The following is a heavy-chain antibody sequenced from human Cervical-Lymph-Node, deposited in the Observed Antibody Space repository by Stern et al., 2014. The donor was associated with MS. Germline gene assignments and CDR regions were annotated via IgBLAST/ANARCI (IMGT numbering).Heavy chain of an antibody. D-gene: IGHD3-10*01. V-gene: IGHV1-18*01. J-gene: IGHJ6*02. CDR2: GRDYNGET. CDR3: FQGRVPMTKDTSTNTAYMELRSLTSDDTAVYYCAQSLAYYGMDV. CDR1: GSTFPTYG. Sequence: QVQLVQYGPEVKKPGASVKVSCKAYGSTFPTYGIYWVRQAPGKGLEWMGWGRDYNGETNSGEQFQGRGTRNQDTSSNTAYMGSIRDYNGDTNSAQKFQGRVPMTKDTSTNTAYMELRSLTSDDTAVYYCAQSLAYYGMDVWGQGTTVTVSS.